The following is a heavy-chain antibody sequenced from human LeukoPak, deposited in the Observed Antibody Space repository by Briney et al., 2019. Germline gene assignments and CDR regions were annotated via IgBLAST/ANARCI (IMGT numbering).Heavy chain of an antibody. CDR3: AKDPITTVVTYFDY. V-gene: IGHV3-23*01. D-gene: IGHD4-23*01. J-gene: IGHJ4*02. Sequence: GGSLRLSCAASGFTFNTYAMSWVRRAPGKGLEWVSAISGGGGSTYYADSVKGRFTISRDNSKNTLYLQMNSLRAEDTAVYYCAKDPITTVVTYFDYWGQGTLVTVSS. CDR2: ISGGGGST. CDR1: GFTFNTYA.